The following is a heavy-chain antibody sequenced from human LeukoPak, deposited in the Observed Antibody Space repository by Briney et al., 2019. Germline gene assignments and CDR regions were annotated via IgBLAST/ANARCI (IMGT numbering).Heavy chain of an antibody. CDR2: IYPGDSDT. CDR1: GYRFTMYW. D-gene: IGHD3-10*01. V-gene: IGHV5-51*01. Sequence: AGESLKISCKGLGYRFTMYWIGWVRQMPGKGLEWMAIIYPGDSDTRYSPSFQGQVTISADKSTSTAYLQWNSLKASDTAMYYCARHMGSYYYGMDVWGPGTTVTVSS. CDR3: ARHMGSYYYGMDV. J-gene: IGHJ6*01.